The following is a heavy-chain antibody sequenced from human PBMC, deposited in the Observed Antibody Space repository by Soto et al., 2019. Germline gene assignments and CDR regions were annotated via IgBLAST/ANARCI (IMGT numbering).Heavy chain of an antibody. J-gene: IGHJ6*03. Sequence: GGSLRLSCAASGFTFSYYWMHWVRQAPGKGLEWVANIKQDGSEKYYVDSVKGRFTISRDNAKNSLYLQMNSLRAEDTAVYYCAMAYNFYYYMDVWGKGTTVTVSS. CDR1: GFTFSYYW. CDR3: AMAYNFYYYMDV. V-gene: IGHV3-7*01. CDR2: IKQDGSEK.